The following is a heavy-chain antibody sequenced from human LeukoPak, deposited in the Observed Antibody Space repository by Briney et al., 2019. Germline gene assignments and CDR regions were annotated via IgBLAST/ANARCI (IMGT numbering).Heavy chain of an antibody. CDR3: VYFDSSGYYYGRLRY. CDR1: GFTFSNHA. D-gene: IGHD3-22*01. V-gene: IGHV3-23*01. Sequence: GGSLRLSWAASGFTFSNHAMSWVRQTPGKRLESVSSIGADGANTHSADSVKGRFTISRDNSENTVYLQMNGLRAEDTAVYFCVYFDSSGYYYGRLRYWGQGTPVTVSS. J-gene: IGHJ4*02. CDR2: IGADGANT.